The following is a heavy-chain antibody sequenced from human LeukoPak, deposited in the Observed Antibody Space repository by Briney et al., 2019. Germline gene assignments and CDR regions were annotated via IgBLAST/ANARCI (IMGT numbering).Heavy chain of an antibody. J-gene: IGHJ4*02. CDR3: ARGYGATSDFEY. V-gene: IGHV1-18*01. CDR1: GYTFTTQT. D-gene: IGHD4-23*01. Sequence: ASLKVSCKASGYTFTTQTITWLRQAPGHGLEWMGWISGFDGDTDYAQKFQGRVTMTTDTSTNTAYMEVTSLRSDDTAVYYCARGYGATSDFEYWGQGTLVIVSS. CDR2: ISGFDGDT.